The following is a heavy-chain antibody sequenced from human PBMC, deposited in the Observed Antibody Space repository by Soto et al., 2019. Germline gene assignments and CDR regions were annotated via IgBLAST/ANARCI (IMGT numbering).Heavy chain of an antibody. Sequence: SETLSLTCAVYGGSFSGYYWSWIRQPPGKGLEWIGEINHSGSTNYNPSLKSRVTISVDTSKNQFSLKLSSVTAADTAVYYCARDQYYGDYIKYWGQGTLVTVSS. J-gene: IGHJ4*02. CDR2: INHSGST. V-gene: IGHV4-34*01. CDR3: ARDQYYGDYIKY. CDR1: GGSFSGYY. D-gene: IGHD4-17*01.